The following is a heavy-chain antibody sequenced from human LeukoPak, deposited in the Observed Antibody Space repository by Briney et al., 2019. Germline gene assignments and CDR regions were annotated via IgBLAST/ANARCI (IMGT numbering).Heavy chain of an antibody. Sequence: KSSETLSLTCTVSGGSISSGDYYWSWIRQPPGKGLEWIGYIYYSGSAYYNPSLKSRVTISVDRSKNQFSLKLSSVTAADTAVYYCAREPTVDYYDSNAFDIWGQGTMVTVSS. CDR2: IYYSGSA. CDR3: AREPTVDYYDSNAFDI. D-gene: IGHD3-22*01. V-gene: IGHV4-30-4*01. J-gene: IGHJ3*02. CDR1: GGSISSGDYY.